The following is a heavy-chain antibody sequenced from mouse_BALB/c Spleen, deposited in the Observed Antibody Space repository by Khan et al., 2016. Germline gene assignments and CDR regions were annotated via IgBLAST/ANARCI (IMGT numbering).Heavy chain of an antibody. CDR2: IHDSGST. CDR3: AREVELEGLAY. CDR1: GYFITSGYS. V-gene: IGHV3-1*02. J-gene: IGHJ3*01. D-gene: IGHD1-1*02. Sequence: EVQLQESGPDLVKPSQSLSLTCTVTGYFITSGYSWHWIRQFPGNKLEWMGYIHDSGSTNYNPYLKSRISITRDTSKNQFFLQLNSVTTEDTATYYCAREVELEGLAYWGQGTLVTVSA.